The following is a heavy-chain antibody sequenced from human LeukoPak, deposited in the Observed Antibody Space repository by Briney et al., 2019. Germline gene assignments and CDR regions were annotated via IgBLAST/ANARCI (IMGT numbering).Heavy chain of an antibody. D-gene: IGHD3-10*01. CDR1: GYTFTSYY. CDR3: ARGAGSFYRDYYYMDV. V-gene: IGHV1-46*01. J-gene: IGHJ6*03. CDR2: INPSGGST. Sequence: ASVKVSCKASGYTFTSYYMHWVRQAPGQGLEWMGIINPSGGSTSYAQKFQGRVTMTRDMSTSTVYMELSRLRSDGTAVYYCARGAGSFYRDYYYMDVWGKGTTVTVSS.